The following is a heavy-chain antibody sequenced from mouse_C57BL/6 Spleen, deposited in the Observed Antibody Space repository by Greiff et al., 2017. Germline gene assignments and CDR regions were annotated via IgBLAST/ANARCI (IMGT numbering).Heavy chain of an antibody. CDR2: ISDGGSYT. Sequence: EVMLVESGGGLVKPGGSLKLSCAASGFTFSSYAMSWVRQTPEKRQEWVATISDGGSYTYYPDNVKGRFTISRDNAKNNLYLQMSHLKSEDTAMYYCARDGGKDYFDYWGQGTTLTVSS. CDR1: GFTFSSYA. J-gene: IGHJ2*01. V-gene: IGHV5-4*01. D-gene: IGHD1-1*01. CDR3: ARDGGKDYFDY.